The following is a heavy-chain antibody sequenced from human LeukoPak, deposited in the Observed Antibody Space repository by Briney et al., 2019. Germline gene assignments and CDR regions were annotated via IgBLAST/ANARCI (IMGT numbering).Heavy chain of an antibody. J-gene: IGHJ3*02. D-gene: IGHD3-16*01. CDR2: VDQDGSEK. V-gene: IGHV3-7*03. Sequence: GGSLRLSCAASGFTFSSYAMSWVRQAPGKGLEWVANVDQDGSEKYYVGSVKGRFTISRDNAKNSLYLQMNSLRVEDTAVYYCARGWASSRRKAFDIWGQGTMVTVSS. CDR3: ARGWASSRRKAFDI. CDR1: GFTFSSYA.